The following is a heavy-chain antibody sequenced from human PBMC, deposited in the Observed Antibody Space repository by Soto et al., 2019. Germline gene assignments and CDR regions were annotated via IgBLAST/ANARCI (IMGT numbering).Heavy chain of an antibody. V-gene: IGHV3-23*01. J-gene: IGHJ4*02. D-gene: IGHD6-13*01. CDR1: GFTFSSYA. CDR2: ISGSGGST. CDR3: SKLFGDSSSSGPPYYFDY. Sequence: GGSLRLSCSASGFTFSSYAMSWVRQAPGKGLEWVSAISGSGGSTYYAGSVKGRFTISRDNSKNTLYLQMNSLRAEDTAVYYCSKLFGDSSSSGPPYYFDYWGQGTLVTVS.